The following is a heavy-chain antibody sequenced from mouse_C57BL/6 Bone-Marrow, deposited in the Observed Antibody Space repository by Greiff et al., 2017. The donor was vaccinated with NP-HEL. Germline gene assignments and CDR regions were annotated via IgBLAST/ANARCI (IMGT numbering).Heavy chain of an antibody. CDR3: ARPGSFAY. J-gene: IGHJ3*01. Sequence: EVHLVESGGDLVKPGGSLKLSCAASGFTFSSYGMSWVRQTPDKRLEWVATISSGGSYTYSPDSVKGRFTISRDNAKNTLYLQMSSLKSEDTAMYYCARPGSFAYWGQGTLVTVSA. CDR1: GFTFSSYG. V-gene: IGHV5-6*01. CDR2: ISSGGSYT.